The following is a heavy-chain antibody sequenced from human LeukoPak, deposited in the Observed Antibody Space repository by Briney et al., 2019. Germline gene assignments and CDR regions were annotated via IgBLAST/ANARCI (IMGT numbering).Heavy chain of an antibody. V-gene: IGHV4-59*01. D-gene: IGHD4-23*01. CDR1: GGSISSYY. CDR2: IYYNGST. Sequence: SETLSLTCTVSGGSISSYYWSWIRQSPGKGLEWIGYIYYNGSTNYNPSLKSRVTILVDTSKNQFSLMLSSVTAADTAVYYCARDVDGGNGESYFDYWGQGTLVTVSS. J-gene: IGHJ4*02. CDR3: ARDVDGGNGESYFDY.